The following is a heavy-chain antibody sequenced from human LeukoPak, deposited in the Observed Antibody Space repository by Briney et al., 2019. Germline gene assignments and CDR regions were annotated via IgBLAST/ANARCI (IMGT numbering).Heavy chain of an antibody. CDR1: GFTFSSYW. D-gene: IGHD3-10*01. V-gene: IGHV3-74*01. CDR3: AKVDRGGVRGVISDY. CDR2: INSDGSST. J-gene: IGHJ4*02. Sequence: GGSLRLSCAASGFTFSSYWMHWVRQAPGKGLVWVSRINSDGSSTSYADSVKGRFTISRDNAKNTLYLQMNSLRAEDTAVYYCAKVDRGGVRGVISDYWGQGTLVTVSS.